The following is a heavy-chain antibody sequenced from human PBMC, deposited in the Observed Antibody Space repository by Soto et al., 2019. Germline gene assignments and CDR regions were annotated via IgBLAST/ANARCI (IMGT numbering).Heavy chain of an antibody. Sequence: QVQLQESGPGLVKPSQTLSLTCTVSGGSISSGGYYWSWIRQHPGKGLEWIGYIYYTGSTYYNPSLKSRVTISVDTSKNQFSLKPSSVTAADTAVYYCATLYMVRGVRTFDYWGQGTLVTVSS. CDR1: GGSISSGGYY. CDR2: IYYTGST. D-gene: IGHD3-10*01. CDR3: ATLYMVRGVRTFDY. J-gene: IGHJ4*02. V-gene: IGHV4-31*03.